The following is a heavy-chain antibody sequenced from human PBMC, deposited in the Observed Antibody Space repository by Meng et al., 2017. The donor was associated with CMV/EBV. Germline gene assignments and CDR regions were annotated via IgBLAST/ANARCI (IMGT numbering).Heavy chain of an antibody. J-gene: IGHJ4*02. CDR2: INHSGST. CDR1: GGSSSGYY. Sequence: SETLSLTCAVYGGSSSGYYWSWIRQPPGKGLEWIGEINHSGSTNYNPSLKSRVTISVDTSKNQFSLKLSSVTAADTAVYYCARVAEGYYYDSSGYRPPFDYWGQGTLVTVSS. V-gene: IGHV4-34*01. CDR3: ARVAEGYYYDSSGYRPPFDY. D-gene: IGHD3-22*01.